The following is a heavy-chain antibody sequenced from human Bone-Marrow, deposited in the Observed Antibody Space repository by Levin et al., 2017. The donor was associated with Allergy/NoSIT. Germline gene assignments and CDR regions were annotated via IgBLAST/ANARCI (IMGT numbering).Heavy chain of an antibody. Sequence: ASVKVSCKASGYTFTDYYIHWVRQAPGQGLESMGWINPTSGGTNYAQKFQGRVTMTRDTSISTAYMELSRLRFDDTAVYYCARDQGYYYYGLNVWGQGTTVTVSS. V-gene: IGHV1-2*02. J-gene: IGHJ6*02. CDR2: INPTSGGT. CDR1: GYTFTDYY. CDR3: ARDQGYYYYGLNV.